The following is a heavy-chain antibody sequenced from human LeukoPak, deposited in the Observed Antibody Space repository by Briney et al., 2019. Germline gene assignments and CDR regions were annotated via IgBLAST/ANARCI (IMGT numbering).Heavy chain of an antibody. J-gene: IGHJ4*02. Sequence: SETLSLTCTVSGGSISSYYWSWIRQPAGKGLEWIGRIYTSGSTNYNPSLKSRVTMSVDTSKNQFSLKLSSVTAADTAVYYCAASSVVVTAGYGDYWGQGTLVTVSS. D-gene: IGHD2-21*02. CDR3: AASSVVVTAGYGDY. CDR1: GGSISSYY. V-gene: IGHV4-4*07. CDR2: IYTSGST.